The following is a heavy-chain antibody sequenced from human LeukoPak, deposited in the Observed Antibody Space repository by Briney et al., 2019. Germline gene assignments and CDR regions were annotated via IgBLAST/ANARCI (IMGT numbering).Heavy chain of an antibody. J-gene: IGHJ4*02. CDR2: ISYGGSNK. V-gene: IGHV3-30*18. CDR1: GFTFSSYG. CDR3: AKDLGY. Sequence: GGSLRLSCAASGFTFSSYGMHWVRQAPGKGLEWVAVISYGGSNKYYADSVKGRFTISRDNSKNTLYLQMNSLRAEDTAVYYCAKDLGYWGQGTLVTVSS.